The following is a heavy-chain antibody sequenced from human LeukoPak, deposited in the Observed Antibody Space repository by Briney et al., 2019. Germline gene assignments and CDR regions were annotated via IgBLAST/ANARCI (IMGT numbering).Heavy chain of an antibody. Sequence: GGSLRLSCAASGFTLSSYDMHWVRQGTGKGLEWVSAIGTAGDTYYPGSVKGRFTISRENAKNSLYLQMNSLRAGDTAVYYCARRVSGSYDMWGQGTMVTVSS. D-gene: IGHD2-21*01. J-gene: IGHJ3*02. CDR3: ARRVSGSYDM. CDR2: IGTAGDT. CDR1: GFTLSSYD. V-gene: IGHV3-13*01.